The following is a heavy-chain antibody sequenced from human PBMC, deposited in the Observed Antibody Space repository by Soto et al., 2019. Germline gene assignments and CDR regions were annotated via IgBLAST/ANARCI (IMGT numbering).Heavy chain of an antibody. CDR2: ISYDGNRQ. Sequence: QVQLVESGGGVDQPGGSLRVSCVASGFIFSDYAFHWVRQPPGKGLEWVAAISYDGNRQYYADSVKGRFTVSRDASRHTVYMELNSLRLEDTAVYYCARVRLPMTTNDGVDHWSEGTLVPVSS. V-gene: IGHV3-30-3*01. J-gene: IGHJ4*02. CDR1: GFIFSDYA. CDR3: ARVRLPMTTNDGVDH. D-gene: IGHD1-1*01.